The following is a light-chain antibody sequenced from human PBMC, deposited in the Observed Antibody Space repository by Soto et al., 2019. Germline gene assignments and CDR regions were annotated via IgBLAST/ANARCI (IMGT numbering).Light chain of an antibody. CDR2: KAS. J-gene: IGKJ5*01. CDR1: QTISSW. Sequence: DIQMTQSPSTLSGSVGDRVTITCRASQTISSWLAWYQQKPGKAPKLLIYKASTLKSGVPSRFSGSGSGTEFTLTISSLQPDDFATYYCQQLNSYPLITFGQGTRLEIK. CDR3: QQLNSYPLIT. V-gene: IGKV1-5*03.